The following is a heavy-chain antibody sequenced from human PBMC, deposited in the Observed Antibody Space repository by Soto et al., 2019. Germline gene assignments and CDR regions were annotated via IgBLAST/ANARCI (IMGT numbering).Heavy chain of an antibody. J-gene: IGHJ4*02. D-gene: IGHD2-2*01. CDR2: MSSSSTYI. CDR3: ARGGYCSSTSCPLHPVAY. V-gene: IGHV3-21*01. CDR1: GFTFSTYI. Sequence: EVQLVESGGGLVKPGGSLRLSCAASGFTFSTYIMNWVRQAPGKGLEWVSSMSSSSTYIYYPDSVKGRFTISRDNAKNSVYLEMNSLRGEDTAVYYCARGGYCSSTSCPLHPVAYWGQGTRVTVSS.